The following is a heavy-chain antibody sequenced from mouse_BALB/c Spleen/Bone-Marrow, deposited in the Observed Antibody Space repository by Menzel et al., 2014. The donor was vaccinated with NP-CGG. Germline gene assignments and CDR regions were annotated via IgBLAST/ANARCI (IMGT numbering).Heavy chain of an antibody. CDR1: GYTFTDYA. V-gene: IGHV1S137*01. CDR2: ISTYYGDA. CDR3: ARDLDY. Sequence: QVQLQQSGAELVRPGVSVKISCKGSGYTFTDYAVHWVKQSHAKSLEWIGVISTYYGDATYNQKFKGKATMTVDKSSSTAYMELARLTSEDSATYYCARDLDYWGQGTTLTVSS. J-gene: IGHJ2*01.